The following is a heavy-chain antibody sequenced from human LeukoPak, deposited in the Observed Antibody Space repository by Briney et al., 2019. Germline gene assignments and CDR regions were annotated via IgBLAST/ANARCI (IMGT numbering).Heavy chain of an antibody. CDR2: IRSKAYGGTT. J-gene: IGHJ4*02. CDR1: GFTFGDYA. CDR3: TRGDLYYDFWSGYYRPYYFDY. V-gene: IGHV3-49*04. Sequence: GGSLRLSCTASGFTFGDYAMSWVRQAPGKGLEWVGFIRSKAYGGTTEYAASVKGRFTISRDDSKSIAYLQMKSLKTEDTAVYYCTRGDLYYDFWSGYYRPYYFDYWGQGTLVTVSS. D-gene: IGHD3-3*01.